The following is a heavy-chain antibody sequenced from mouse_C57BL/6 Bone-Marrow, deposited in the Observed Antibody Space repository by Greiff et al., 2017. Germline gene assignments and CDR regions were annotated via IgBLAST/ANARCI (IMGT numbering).Heavy chain of an antibody. J-gene: IGHJ1*03. Sequence: QVQLQQPGAELVKPGASVKMSCKASGYTFTSYWITWVKQRPGQGLEWIGDIYPGSGSTNYNEKFKSKATLTVDTSSSTAYMQLSSLTSEDSAVYYCARKASYDGSSWYFDVWGTGTTVTVSS. CDR3: ARKASYDGSSWYFDV. CDR1: GYTFTSYW. D-gene: IGHD1-1*01. CDR2: IYPGSGST. V-gene: IGHV1-55*01.